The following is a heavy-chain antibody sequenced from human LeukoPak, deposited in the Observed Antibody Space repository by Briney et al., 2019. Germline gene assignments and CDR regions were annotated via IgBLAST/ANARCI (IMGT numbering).Heavy chain of an antibody. CDR2: MNKDGSEK. CDR3: ARNNDMDV. Sequence: PGGSLRLSCAASGFILSNHWMTWVRQAPGKGPEWVANMNKDGSEKYYVDSVKGRFTISSDTAKNSLYLQMNNLRAEDTALYYCARNNDMDVWGQGTTVIVPS. D-gene: IGHD1/OR15-1a*01. V-gene: IGHV3-7*03. CDR1: GFILSNHW. J-gene: IGHJ6*02.